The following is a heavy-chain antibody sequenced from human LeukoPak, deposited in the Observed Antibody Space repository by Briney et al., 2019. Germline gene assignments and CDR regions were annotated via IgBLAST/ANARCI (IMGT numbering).Heavy chain of an antibody. V-gene: IGHV3-21*01. CDR3: ARDGSSWYPFDY. Sequence: KTGGSLRLSCAASGFTFSSYGMNWVRQAPGKGLEWVSSISSSSSYIYYADSVKGRFTISRDNAKNSLYLQMNSLRAEDTAVYYCARDGSSWYPFDYWGQGTLVTVSS. D-gene: IGHD6-13*01. J-gene: IGHJ4*02. CDR1: GFTFSSYG. CDR2: ISSSSSYI.